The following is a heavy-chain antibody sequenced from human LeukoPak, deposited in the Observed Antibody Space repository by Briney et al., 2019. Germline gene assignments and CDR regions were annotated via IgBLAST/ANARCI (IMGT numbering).Heavy chain of an antibody. CDR3: ARDSAAYSSSYFAY. D-gene: IGHD6-13*01. V-gene: IGHV3-23*01. CDR1: GFTFSSYA. CDR2: IGGDGGST. J-gene: IGHJ4*02. Sequence: TGGFLRLSCAASGFTFSSYAMSWVRQAPGKGLEWVSAIGGDGGSTYYADSVKGRFTISRDNSKNTLYLHMNSLRAEDTAIYYCARDSAAYSSSYFAYWGQGTLVTVSS.